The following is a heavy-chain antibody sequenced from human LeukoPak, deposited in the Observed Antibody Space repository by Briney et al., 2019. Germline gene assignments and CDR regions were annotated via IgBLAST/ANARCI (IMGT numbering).Heavy chain of an antibody. CDR2: IYYSGST. D-gene: IGHD2-2*01. CDR3: ARRVRYCSSTSCYRAGFDP. Sequence: PSETLSLTCTVSGGSISSYYWSWIRQPPGKGLEWTGYIYYSGSTNYNPSLKSRVTISVDTSKNQFSLKLSSVTAADTAVYYCARRVRYCSSTSCYRAGFDPWGQGTLVTVSS. V-gene: IGHV4-59*08. J-gene: IGHJ5*02. CDR1: GGSISSYY.